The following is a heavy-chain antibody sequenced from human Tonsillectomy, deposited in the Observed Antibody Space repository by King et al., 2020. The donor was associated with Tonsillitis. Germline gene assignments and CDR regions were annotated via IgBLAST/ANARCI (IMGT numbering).Heavy chain of an antibody. D-gene: IGHD4-17*01. V-gene: IGHV2-26*01. J-gene: IGHJ4*02. CDR2: IVSNGEK. CDR3: ARIYGEYSTVFDY. Sequence: VTLKESGPVLVKPTETLTLTCTVSGFSLSLSHIRVGVSWIRQPPGKALEWLAHIVSNGEKSFSTSLKNRLSISKDTSKSQVVLTMTNMDPVDTGTYYCARIYGEYSTVFDYWGQGTLVTVSS. CDR1: GFSLSLSHIRVG.